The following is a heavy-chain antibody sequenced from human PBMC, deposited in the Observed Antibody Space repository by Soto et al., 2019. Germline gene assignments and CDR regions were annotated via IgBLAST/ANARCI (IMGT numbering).Heavy chain of an antibody. CDR2: IIPIFDTS. D-gene: IGHD5-18*01. V-gene: IGHV1-69*01. Sequence: QVQLVQSGAEVKKPGSSVKVSCKASGGTFSSYAISWVRQAPGQGLECTGGIIPIFDTSDYAQKFQGRVSITADESTSTAYMELSSLRSEASAVYSCARDLIGYIYGAFDYWGQENLVSVSS. CDR1: GGTFSSYA. CDR3: ARDLIGYIYGAFDY. J-gene: IGHJ4*02.